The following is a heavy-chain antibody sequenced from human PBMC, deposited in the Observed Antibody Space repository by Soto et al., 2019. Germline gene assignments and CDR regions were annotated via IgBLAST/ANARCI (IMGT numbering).Heavy chain of an antibody. V-gene: IGHV1-2*04. CDR3: ARGYSSPFYYYYGMDV. J-gene: IGHJ6*02. D-gene: IGHD6-13*01. CDR1: GYTFTGYY. CDR2: INPNSGGT. Sequence: ASVEVSCKASGYTFTGYYMHWVRQAPGQGLEWMGWINPNSGGTNYAQKFQGWVTMTRDTSISTAYMELSRLRSDDTAVYYCARGYSSPFYYYYGMDVWGQGTTVTVSS.